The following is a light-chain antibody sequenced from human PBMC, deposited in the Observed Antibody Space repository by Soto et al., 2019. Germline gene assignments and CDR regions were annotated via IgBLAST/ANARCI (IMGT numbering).Light chain of an antibody. CDR2: AAS. J-gene: IGKJ1*01. CDR3: QQRYSTPPT. CDR1: QSISSY. V-gene: IGKV1-39*01. Sequence: DIQMTQSPSSLSASVGDRVTITCRASQSISSYLNWYQQKPGKAPKLLIYAASSLQSGVPSRFSVRGSGIDLNLTISSLQPEDFATYYCQQRYSTPPTFGQGTKVEIK.